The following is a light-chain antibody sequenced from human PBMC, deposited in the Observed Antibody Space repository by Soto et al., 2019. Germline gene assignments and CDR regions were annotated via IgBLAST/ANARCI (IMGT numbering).Light chain of an antibody. Sequence: DIQMTQSPSTLSASVGDRVTITCRASQSINSWLAWYQQKAGKAPKLLFYKASTLESGVPSRFSGGESGTEFTLTISSLQPDDFATYYCQQYDSFTWTFGQGTKVEFK. CDR1: QSINSW. J-gene: IGKJ1*01. V-gene: IGKV1-5*03. CDR3: QQYDSFTWT. CDR2: KAS.